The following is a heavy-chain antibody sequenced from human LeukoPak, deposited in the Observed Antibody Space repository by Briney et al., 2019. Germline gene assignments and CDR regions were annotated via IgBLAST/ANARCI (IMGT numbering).Heavy chain of an antibody. CDR2: IYHSGST. D-gene: IGHD5-18*01. Sequence: SETLSLTCTVSGGSISSGGYYWSWIRQPPGKGLEWIGYIYHSGSTYYNPSLKSRVTISVDRSKNQFSLKLSSVTAADTAVYYCARGTNYVDTAMVHDAFDIWGQGTMVTVSS. V-gene: IGHV4-30-2*01. CDR3: ARGTNYVDTAMVHDAFDI. J-gene: IGHJ3*02. CDR1: GGSISSGGYY.